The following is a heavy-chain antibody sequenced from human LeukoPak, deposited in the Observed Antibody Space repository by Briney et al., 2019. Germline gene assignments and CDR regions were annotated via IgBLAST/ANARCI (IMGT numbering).Heavy chain of an antibody. D-gene: IGHD3-22*01. J-gene: IGHJ3*02. CDR1: GFTFNNYA. CDR3: AKGWSGYYYGAFDI. Sequence: GGSLRLSCAASGFTFNNYAMTWVRQAPGKGLEWVSAISGSGGTTYYADSVKGRFTISRDSSKNTLYLQMNSLRAEDTAVYYCAKGWSGYYYGAFDIWGQGTMVTVSS. CDR2: ISGSGGTT. V-gene: IGHV3-23*01.